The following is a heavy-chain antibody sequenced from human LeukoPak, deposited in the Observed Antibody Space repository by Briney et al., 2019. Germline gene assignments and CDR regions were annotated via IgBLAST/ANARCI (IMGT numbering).Heavy chain of an antibody. J-gene: IGHJ6*03. Sequence: SETLSLTCAVYGGSFSGYYWSWIRQPPGKGLEWIGEINHSGSTNYNPSLKSRVTISVDTSKNQFSLKLSSVTAADTAVYYCARGGFYDSSGYRLGNYYYYYYMDVWGKGTTVTVSS. V-gene: IGHV4-34*01. D-gene: IGHD3-22*01. CDR1: GGSFSGYY. CDR2: INHSGST. CDR3: ARGGFYDSSGYRLGNYYYYYYMDV.